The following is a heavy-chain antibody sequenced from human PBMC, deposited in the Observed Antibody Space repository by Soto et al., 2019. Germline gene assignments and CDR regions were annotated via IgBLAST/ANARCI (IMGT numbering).Heavy chain of an antibody. Sequence: QLQLQESGPGLVKPSETLSLTCTVSGGSISSSSYYWGWIRQPPGKGLEWIGSIYYSGSTYYNPSLKSRVTISVDTSKNQFSLKLSSVTAADTAVYYCARHRIVLVPAATSPGWFDPWGQGTLVTVSS. D-gene: IGHD2-2*01. CDR2: IYYSGST. CDR1: GGSISSSSYY. CDR3: ARHRIVLVPAATSPGWFDP. J-gene: IGHJ5*02. V-gene: IGHV4-39*01.